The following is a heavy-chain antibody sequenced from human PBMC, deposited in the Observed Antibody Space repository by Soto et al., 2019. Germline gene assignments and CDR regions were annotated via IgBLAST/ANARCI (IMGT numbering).Heavy chain of an antibody. CDR2: IIPILGIA. CDR3: ARSAADHFDY. D-gene: IGHD6-13*01. CDR1: GGTFSSYT. J-gene: IGHJ4*02. Sequence: QVQLVQSGAEVKKPGSSVKVSCKASGGTFSSYTISWVRQAPGQGLEWMGRIIPILGIANYAQKFQGRVTITADKSTSTAYMELSSLISEDTAVYYCARSAADHFDYWVQGTLVTVSS. V-gene: IGHV1-69*02.